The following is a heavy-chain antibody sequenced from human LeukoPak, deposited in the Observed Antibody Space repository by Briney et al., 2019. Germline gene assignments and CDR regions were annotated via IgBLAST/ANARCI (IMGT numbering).Heavy chain of an antibody. CDR3: ARESSGSYYNPQGYMDV. V-gene: IGHV4-34*01. CDR1: GGALSGFY. D-gene: IGHD3-10*01. CDR2: NNHSGST. J-gene: IGHJ6*03. Sequence: PSGTPSLTRAVYGGALSGFYWGWIRQPPRKGVEWVGGNNHSGSTNYNPSLKSRVTISGDTSKNQFSLNLGSVTAADTAVYYCARESSGSYYNPQGYMDVWGKGTTVTVSS.